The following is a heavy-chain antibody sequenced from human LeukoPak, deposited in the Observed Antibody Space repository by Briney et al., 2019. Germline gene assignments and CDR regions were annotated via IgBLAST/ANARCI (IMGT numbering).Heavy chain of an antibody. V-gene: IGHV4-61*03. CDR2: IYYNGNT. CDR1: GDSVSSGGYY. D-gene: IGHD6-13*01. J-gene: IGHJ4*02. CDR3: ARDRMQQRNFDY. Sequence: SETLSLTCTVSGDSVSSGGYYWSWIRQPPGKGLEWIGYIYYNGNTSYNPSLKTRVTISADTSKNHFSLKLSSVTAADTAVYYCARDRMQQRNFDYWGQGTLVTVSS.